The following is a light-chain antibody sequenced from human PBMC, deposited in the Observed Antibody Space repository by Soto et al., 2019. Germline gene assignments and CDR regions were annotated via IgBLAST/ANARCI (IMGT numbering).Light chain of an antibody. Sequence: EIVLTQSPGTLSLSPGERVTLSCRASQSVSSSFLAWYQQKPGQAPRLLIYGASSRATGIPDRFSGSGSGTDFTLTIRRLEPEDFAVYHCQQYGGSPWTFGQGTKVEIK. CDR3: QQYGGSPWT. J-gene: IGKJ1*01. V-gene: IGKV3-20*01. CDR1: QSVSSSF. CDR2: GAS.